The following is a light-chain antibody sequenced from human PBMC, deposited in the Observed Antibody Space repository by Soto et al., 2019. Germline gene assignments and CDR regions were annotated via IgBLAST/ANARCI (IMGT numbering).Light chain of an antibody. CDR3: KQQGT. CDR2: AAC. Sequence: EIVLTQSPGTLSLSPGERATLSCRASRSLSSSYVGWYQQKPGQAPWLLIYAACRMPTGIPDRFSGSGSATEYTLTISRLVPEDFAVYYCKQQGTFGQGTKLEIK. CDR1: RSLSSSY. J-gene: IGKJ2*01. V-gene: IGKV3-20*01.